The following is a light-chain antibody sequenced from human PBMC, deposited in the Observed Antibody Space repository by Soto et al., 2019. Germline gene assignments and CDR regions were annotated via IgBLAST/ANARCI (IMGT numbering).Light chain of an antibody. CDR2: GAS. CDR3: QQYNNWPYT. CDR1: QSVSSN. Sequence: EIVMTQSPATLSVSPGERATLSCRASQSVSSNLAWYQQKPGQAPRLLIYGASTRATGIPARFSGSGSGTEFILTISSLQSEDFALYYCQQYNNWPYTFGQGTKREIK. J-gene: IGKJ2*01. V-gene: IGKV3-15*01.